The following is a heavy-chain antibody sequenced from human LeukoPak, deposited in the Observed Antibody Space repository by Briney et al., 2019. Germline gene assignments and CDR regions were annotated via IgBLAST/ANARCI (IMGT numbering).Heavy chain of an antibody. CDR3: ARAGCIITSGIDY. Sequence: ASETLSLTCGVSGYSISRGYYWAWIRQPPGKGLEWIGTIYHTGSTYYTPSLGSRVTISVDTSKNEFSLNLNSVTAADTAVYYCARAGCIITSGIDYWGQGTLVTVSS. V-gene: IGHV4-38-2*01. CDR1: GYSISRGYY. D-gene: IGHD3-10*01. CDR2: IYHTGST. J-gene: IGHJ4*02.